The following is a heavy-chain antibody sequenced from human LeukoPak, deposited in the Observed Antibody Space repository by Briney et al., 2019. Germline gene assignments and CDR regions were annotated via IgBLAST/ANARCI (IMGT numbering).Heavy chain of an antibody. CDR2: IHYSGST. Sequence: SETLSLTCTVSGGSVSSYYWSWIRQPPGKGLEWIAYIHYSGSTNYNPSLKSRVTISVDTSKNQFSLSLNSVTAADTAIFYCARSMVTTDRNFDHWGQGTLVTVSS. CDR1: GGSVSSYY. D-gene: IGHD2-21*02. J-gene: IGHJ4*01. CDR3: ARSMVTTDRNFDH. V-gene: IGHV4-59*02.